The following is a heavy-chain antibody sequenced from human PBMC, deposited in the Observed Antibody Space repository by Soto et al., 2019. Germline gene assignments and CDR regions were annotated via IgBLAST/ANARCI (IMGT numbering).Heavy chain of an antibody. D-gene: IGHD3-3*01. V-gene: IGHV1-18*04. CDR3: ARVYDFWSGYFEYYGMDV. CDR2: ISAYNGNT. J-gene: IGHJ6*02. CDR1: GYTFTSYG. Sequence: ASVKVSCKASGYTFTSYGISWVRQAPGQGLEWMGWISAYNGNTNYAQKLQGRVTMTTDTSTSTAYMELRSLRSDDTAVYYCARVYDFWSGYFEYYGMDVWGQGTTVTAP.